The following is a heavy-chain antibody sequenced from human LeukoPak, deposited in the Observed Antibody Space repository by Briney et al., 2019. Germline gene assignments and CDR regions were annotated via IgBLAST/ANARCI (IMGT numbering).Heavy chain of an antibody. D-gene: IGHD5-18*01. CDR3: ARGVRSSTYSYGFMNY. Sequence: PSETLSLTCAVYDGSFSGYYWSWIRQPPGKGLEWIGEINHSGSTNYNPSLKSRVTISVDTSKNQFSLKLNSVTAADTAVYYCARGVRSSTYSYGFMNYWGQGTLVTVSS. CDR2: INHSGST. J-gene: IGHJ4*02. V-gene: IGHV4-34*01. CDR1: DGSFSGYY.